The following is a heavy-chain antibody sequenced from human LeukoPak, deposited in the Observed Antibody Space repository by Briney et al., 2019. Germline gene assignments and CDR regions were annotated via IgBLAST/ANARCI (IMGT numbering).Heavy chain of an antibody. D-gene: IGHD3-3*01. J-gene: IGHJ6*03. Sequence: RTSETLSLTCTVSGGSISSSSYYWGWIRQPPGKGLEWIGSIYYSGSTYYNPSLKSRVTISVDTSKNQFSLKLSSVTAADTAVYYCARDFGTISYSSYYYMDVWGKGTTVTVSS. CDR3: ARDFGTISYSSYYYMDV. V-gene: IGHV4-39*07. CDR1: GGSISSSSYY. CDR2: IYYSGST.